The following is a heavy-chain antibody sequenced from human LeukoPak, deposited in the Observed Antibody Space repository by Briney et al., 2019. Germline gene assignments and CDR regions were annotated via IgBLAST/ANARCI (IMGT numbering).Heavy chain of an antibody. CDR2: IYASGST. D-gene: IGHD6-13*01. V-gene: IGHV4-61*02. Sequence: SQTLSLTCTVSGGSISSGSYYWSWIRQPAGKGLEWIGRIYASGSTNYNPSLKSRVTISVDTSKNQFSLKLSSVTAADTAVYYCARDVAAAGTGYFDYWGQGTLVTVSS. J-gene: IGHJ4*02. CDR3: ARDVAAAGTGYFDY. CDR1: GGSISSGSYY.